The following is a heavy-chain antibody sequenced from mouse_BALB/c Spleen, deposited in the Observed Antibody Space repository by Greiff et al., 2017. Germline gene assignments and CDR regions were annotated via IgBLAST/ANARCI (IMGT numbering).Heavy chain of an antibody. CDR2: INPYNDGT. CDR3: ARNGKNFWYFDV. J-gene: IGHJ1*01. CDR1: GYTFTSYV. V-gene: IGHV1-14*01. Sequence: EVQRVESGPELVKPGASVKMSCKASGYTFTSYVMHWVKQKPGQGLEWIGYINPYNDGTKYNEKFKGKATLTSDKSSSTAYMELSSLTSEDSAVYYCARNGKNFWYFDVGGAGTTVTVSS.